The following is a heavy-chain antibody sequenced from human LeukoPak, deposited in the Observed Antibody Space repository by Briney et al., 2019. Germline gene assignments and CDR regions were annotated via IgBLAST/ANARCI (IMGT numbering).Heavy chain of an antibody. Sequence: SETLSLTCTVSGGSISTSSYYWGWVRQPPGKGLEWIGNIFYSGSTYYSPSLKSRVTISLDTSRNQFSLQLNSVTPEDTAVYYCARDDLQLVRRLGGSTEYYYYYYMDVWGKGTTVTVSS. CDR1: GGSISTSSYY. CDR2: IFYSGST. D-gene: IGHD6-13*01. V-gene: IGHV4-39*07. J-gene: IGHJ6*03. CDR3: ARDDLQLVRRLGGSTEYYYYYYMDV.